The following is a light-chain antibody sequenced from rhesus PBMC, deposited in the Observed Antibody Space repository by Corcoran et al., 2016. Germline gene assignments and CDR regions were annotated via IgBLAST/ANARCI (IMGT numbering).Light chain of an antibody. V-gene: IGKV1-37*01. Sequence: DIQMTQSPTSLSASVGDRVTITFRASQGISSYLAWYQQKPGKAPKPLIYYASNLESGVPSRFSVSGSGTAFTLTISSLQPEDFATYYCQQYNSDPFTFGPGTKLDIK. CDR3: QQYNSDPFT. J-gene: IGKJ3*01. CDR2: YAS. CDR1: QGISSY.